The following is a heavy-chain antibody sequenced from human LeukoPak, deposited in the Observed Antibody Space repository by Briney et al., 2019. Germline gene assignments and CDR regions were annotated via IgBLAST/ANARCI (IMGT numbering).Heavy chain of an antibody. Sequence: GGSLRLSCAASGFTFSSYGMHWVRQAPGKGLEWVAVIWYDGSNKYYADSVRGRFTISGDNSKNTLYLQMNSLRAEDTAVYYCAKDARDGYKYYFDYWGQGTLVTVSS. J-gene: IGHJ4*02. D-gene: IGHD5-24*01. V-gene: IGHV3-33*06. CDR3: AKDARDGYKYYFDY. CDR1: GFTFSSYG. CDR2: IWYDGSNK.